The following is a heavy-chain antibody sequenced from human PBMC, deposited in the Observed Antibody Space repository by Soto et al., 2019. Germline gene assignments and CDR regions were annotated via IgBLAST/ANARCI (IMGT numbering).Heavy chain of an antibody. V-gene: IGHV3-23*01. CDR2: FSAGGRT. J-gene: IGHJ4*02. CDR3: AKESMPEHYGETLFDY. Sequence: GGSLRLSCTASGFSFSNYALSWVRQAPGKGLEWVSTFSAGGRTYYADSVKGRFTIARDSSRNTVHLQISILRPDDTAVYYCAKESMPEHYGETLFDYWGQGTWVTVSS. D-gene: IGHD4-17*01. CDR1: GFSFSNYA.